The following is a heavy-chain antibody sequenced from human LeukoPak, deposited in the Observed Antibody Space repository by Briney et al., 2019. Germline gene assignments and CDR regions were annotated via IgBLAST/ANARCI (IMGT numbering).Heavy chain of an antibody. J-gene: IGHJ4*02. Sequence: PGGSLRLSCAASGFTFTSYWMNWVRQAPGKGLEWVANVNPDESEKYCVDSVKGRFTISRDNAKNSLYLQTNSLRAEDTAVYYCARGSGNYYRVMDYWGQGALVTVSA. CDR3: ARGSGNYYRVMDY. CDR1: GFTFTSYW. CDR2: VNPDESEK. V-gene: IGHV3-7*01. D-gene: IGHD1-26*01.